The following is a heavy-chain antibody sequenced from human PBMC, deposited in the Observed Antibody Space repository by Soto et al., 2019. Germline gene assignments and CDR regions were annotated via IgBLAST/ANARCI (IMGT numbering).Heavy chain of an antibody. V-gene: IGHV3-74*01. D-gene: IGHD2-2*01. CDR1: GLTLSNYW. CDR3: ARPYCSSTTRYSPPDY. CDR2: TNVDGSST. J-gene: IGHJ4*02. Sequence: PGGSLILSCAASGLTLSNYWVHWVRQAPGKGLVWVSHTNVDGSSTSYADSVKGRFTISRDNAKNTVYLQMNGLRDEDTAVYYCARPYCSSTTRYSPPDYWGLGTLVTVSS.